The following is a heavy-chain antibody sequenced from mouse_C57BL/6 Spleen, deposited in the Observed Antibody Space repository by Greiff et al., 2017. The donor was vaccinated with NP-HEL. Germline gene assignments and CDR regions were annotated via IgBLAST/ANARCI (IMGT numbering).Heavy chain of an antibody. CDR1: GYTCTSYT. D-gene: IGHD3-1*01. CDR3: ARKSTRASY. V-gene: IGHV1-4*01. CDR2: INPSSGYT. Sequence: VQLQQSGAELVKPGASVKMSCKASGYTCTSYTMHWVKQRPGQGLEWIGYINPSSGYTKYNQKFKDKATLTADKSSSTAYMQLSSLTSEDSAVYYCARKSTRASYWGQGTTLTVSS. J-gene: IGHJ2*01.